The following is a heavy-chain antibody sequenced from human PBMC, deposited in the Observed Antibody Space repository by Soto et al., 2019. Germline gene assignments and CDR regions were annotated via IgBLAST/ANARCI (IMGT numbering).Heavy chain of an antibody. CDR2: LGPDGRNT. J-gene: IGHJ4*02. D-gene: IGHD4-17*01. V-gene: IGHV3-23*01. CDR1: EFSFSRYV. Sequence: PGGSLRLSCVASEFSFSRYVMTWVRQAAGKGLQWVAGLGPDGRNTFYGESVRGRFTISRDNSRNTLYLQMSSLRAEDTAVYFCVKQMTTWTDSFFDFWGQGIQVTVSS. CDR3: VKQMTTWTDSFFDF.